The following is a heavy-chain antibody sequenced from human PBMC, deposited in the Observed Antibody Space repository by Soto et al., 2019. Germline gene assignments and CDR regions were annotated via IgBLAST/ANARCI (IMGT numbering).Heavy chain of an antibody. CDR2: MNPNSGNT. Sequence: ASVKVSCKASGYTFTSYDINWVRQATGQGLEWMGWMNPNSGNTGYAQKFQGRVTMTRNTSISTAYVELSSLRSEDTAVYYCARERVGSAVAGTYAFDIWGQGTVVTVSS. CDR1: GYTFTSYD. V-gene: IGHV1-8*01. CDR3: ARERVGSAVAGTYAFDI. D-gene: IGHD6-19*01. J-gene: IGHJ3*02.